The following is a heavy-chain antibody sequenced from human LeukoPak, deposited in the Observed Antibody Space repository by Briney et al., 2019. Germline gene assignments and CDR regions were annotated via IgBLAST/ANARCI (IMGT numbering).Heavy chain of an antibody. V-gene: IGHV4-59*01. D-gene: IGHD4-23*01. CDR1: GGSISSSY. Sequence: SETLSLTCTVSGGSISSSYWTWIRQPPGKGLEWIGHIYYSGSTNYNPSLKSRVTMSLDTSKNQFSLKLSSVTAADTAVYYCARVGGGPFDYWGQGTLVTVSP. J-gene: IGHJ4*02. CDR3: ARVGGGPFDY. CDR2: IYYSGST.